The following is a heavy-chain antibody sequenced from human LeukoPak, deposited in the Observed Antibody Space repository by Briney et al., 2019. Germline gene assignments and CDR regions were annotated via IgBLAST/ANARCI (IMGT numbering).Heavy chain of an antibody. D-gene: IGHD3-10*01. CDR3: ARENTMVRGPRGWFDP. J-gene: IGHJ5*02. CDR1: GYTFTVYY. Sequence: ASVKVSCKASGYTFTVYYIHWVRQAPGQGLEWMGRINPYSGGTNYAQNFQGRVTMTRDTSISTAYMELSRLRSDDTALYYCARENTMVRGPRGWFDPWGQGTLVTVSS. CDR2: INPYSGGT. V-gene: IGHV1-2*06.